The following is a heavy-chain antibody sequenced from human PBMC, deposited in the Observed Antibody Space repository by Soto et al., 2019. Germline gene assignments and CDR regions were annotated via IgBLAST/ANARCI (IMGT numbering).Heavy chain of an antibody. Sequence: PGGSLRLSCAASGFTFSSYAMSWVRQAPGKGLEWVSAISGSGGSTYYADSVKGRFTISRDNSKNTLYLQMNSLRAEDTAVYYCAKLHGVDKVNYYYYGMDVWGQGTTVTVSS. CDR3: AKLHGVDKVNYYYYGMDV. CDR1: GFTFSSYA. CDR2: ISGSGGST. V-gene: IGHV3-23*01. J-gene: IGHJ6*02. D-gene: IGHD5-12*01.